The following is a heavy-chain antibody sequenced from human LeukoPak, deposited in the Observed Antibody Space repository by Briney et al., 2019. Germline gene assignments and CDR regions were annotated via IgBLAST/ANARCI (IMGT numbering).Heavy chain of an antibody. CDR1: GFTFSSYW. CDR2: IKQDGSEK. Sequence: PGGSLRLSCAASGFTFSSYWMSWVRQAPGKGLEWVANIKQDGSEKYYVDSVKGRFTISRDNAKNSLYLQMNSLRAEDTAVYYCARACDDYVWGSYRPSEWELRYFDYWGQGTLVTVSS. D-gene: IGHD3-16*02. J-gene: IGHJ4*02. V-gene: IGHV3-7*01. CDR3: ARACDDYVWGSYRPSEWELRYFDY.